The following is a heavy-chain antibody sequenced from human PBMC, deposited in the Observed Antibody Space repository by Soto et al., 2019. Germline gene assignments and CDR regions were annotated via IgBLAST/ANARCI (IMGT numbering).Heavy chain of an antibody. CDR2: INPGGGST. CDR1: GYTFTTYY. Sequence: QVQMVQSGAEVKKPGASVKISCKASGYTFTTYYMHWVRQAPGQGLEWMGFINPGGGSTIYAQNFEGRLTLTRDTSTNTGYMELSSLTSDDTAVYYCARLEGAAARPRYWGQGTLVTVSS. D-gene: IGHD6-6*01. J-gene: IGHJ4*02. V-gene: IGHV1-46*01. CDR3: ARLEGAAARPRY.